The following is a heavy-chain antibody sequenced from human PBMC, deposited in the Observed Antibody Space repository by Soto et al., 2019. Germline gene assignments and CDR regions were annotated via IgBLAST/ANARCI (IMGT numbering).Heavy chain of an antibody. J-gene: IGHJ6*02. D-gene: IGHD7-27*01. CDR2: IDSGGST. CDR3: ASLGRRGVYYYFYGMDV. Sequence: EVQLVESGGGLIQPGGSLRLSCAASGFTVSSNYMSWVRQAPGKGLEWVSVIDSGGSTYYADSVKGRFTISRDNSKNTLYLQMNSLRAEDTAVYYCASLGRRGVYYYFYGMDVWGQGTTVTVSS. V-gene: IGHV3-53*01. CDR1: GFTVSSNY.